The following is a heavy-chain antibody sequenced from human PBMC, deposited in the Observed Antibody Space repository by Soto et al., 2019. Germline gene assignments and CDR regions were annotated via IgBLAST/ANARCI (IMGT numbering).Heavy chain of an antibody. J-gene: IGHJ4*02. V-gene: IGHV1-18*01. Sequence: QVQLVQSGAEVKKPGASVKVSCKASGYTFASYAISWMRQAPGQGLECMGWISAYNGNTNYAQKLQGRVTMTTDTSTRTAYRELRSLRSDDTAVYYCAREPPPPDYWGQGTLVTVSS. CDR2: ISAYNGNT. CDR1: GYTFASYA. CDR3: AREPPPPDY.